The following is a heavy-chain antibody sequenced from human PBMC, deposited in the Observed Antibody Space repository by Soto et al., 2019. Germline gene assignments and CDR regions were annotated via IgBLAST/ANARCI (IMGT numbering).Heavy chain of an antibody. CDR1: GGSISSGGYY. Sequence: SETLSLTCTVSGGSISSGGYYWSWIRQHPGKGLEWIGYIYYSGSTNYNPSLKSRVTISVDTSKNQFSLKLSSVTAADTAVYYCARDVFYYDSSAPVAFDIWGQGTMVTVSS. CDR3: ARDVFYYDSSAPVAFDI. V-gene: IGHV4-61*08. CDR2: IYYSGST. D-gene: IGHD3-22*01. J-gene: IGHJ3*02.